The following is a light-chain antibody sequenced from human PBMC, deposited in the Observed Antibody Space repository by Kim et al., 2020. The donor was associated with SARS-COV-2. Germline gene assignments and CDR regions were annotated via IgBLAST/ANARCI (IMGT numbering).Light chain of an antibody. Sequence: SSELTQPPSVSVAPGKTARITCGGNNIGSKSVHWYQQKPGQAPVLVVYDDSDWPSGIPERFSGSNSGNTATLTISRVEAGDEADYYCQVWDSSSDHPVVFGGGTQLTVL. J-gene: IGLJ2*01. CDR1: NIGSKS. V-gene: IGLV3-21*03. CDR3: QVWDSSSDHPVV. CDR2: DDS.